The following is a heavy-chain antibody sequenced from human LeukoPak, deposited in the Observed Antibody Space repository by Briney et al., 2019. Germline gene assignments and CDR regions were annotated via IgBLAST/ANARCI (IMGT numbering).Heavy chain of an antibody. CDR2: ISSSSSTI. CDR3: AKGYCSSTSCSRFDP. J-gene: IGHJ5*02. V-gene: IGHV3-48*02. CDR1: GFTFSSYS. Sequence: GGSLRLSCAASGFTFSSYSMNWVRQAPGKGLEWVSYISSSSSTIYYADSVKGRFTISRDNAKNSLYLQMNSLRDEDTAVYYCAKGYCSSTSCSRFDPWGQGTLVTVSS. D-gene: IGHD2-2*01.